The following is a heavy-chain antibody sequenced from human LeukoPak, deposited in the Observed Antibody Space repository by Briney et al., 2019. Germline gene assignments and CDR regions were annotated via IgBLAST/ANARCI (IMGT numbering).Heavy chain of an antibody. CDR1: GYSSTCYW. J-gene: IGHJ4*02. D-gene: IGHD6-13*01. V-gene: IGHV5-10-1*01. CDR2: IDPSDSYT. Sequence: GQSLNISCKGSGYSSTCYWIGCVRQMPGKGLEWMGRIDPSDSYTNYSPSFQGHVTISADKSFSTAYLQWTSLKASDTAMYYCARHAKAYGSSCDYWGQGTLVTVSS. CDR3: ARHAKAYGSSCDY.